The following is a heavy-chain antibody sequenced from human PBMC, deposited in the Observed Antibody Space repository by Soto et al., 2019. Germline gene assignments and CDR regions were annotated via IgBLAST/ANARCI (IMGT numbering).Heavy chain of an antibody. V-gene: IGHV4-59*08. CDR3: ARQGIAAAGTSYYYYMDV. J-gene: IGHJ6*03. CDR1: GGSIISYY. Sequence: PSVTLSLTCTVSGGSIISYYWSWIRQPPGKGLEWIGYIYYSGSTNYNPSLKSRVTISVDTSKNQFSLKLSSVTAADTAVYYCARQGIAAAGTSYYYYMDVWGKGTTVTVSS. CDR2: IYYSGST. D-gene: IGHD6-13*01.